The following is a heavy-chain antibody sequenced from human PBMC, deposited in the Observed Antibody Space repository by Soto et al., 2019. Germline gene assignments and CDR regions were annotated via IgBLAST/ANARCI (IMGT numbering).Heavy chain of an antibody. D-gene: IGHD1-26*01. CDR1: GFTFSSYG. CDR2: ISYDGSNK. V-gene: IGHV3-30*18. Sequence: QVQLVESGGGVVQPGRSLRLSCAASGFTFSSYGMHWVRQAPGKGLEWVAVISYDGSNKYYADSVKGRFTISRDNSKNTMYLKMNILRAEDTAVYYCANDSWDDYHGMDVWGQGTTVTVSS. CDR3: ANDSWDDYHGMDV. J-gene: IGHJ6*01.